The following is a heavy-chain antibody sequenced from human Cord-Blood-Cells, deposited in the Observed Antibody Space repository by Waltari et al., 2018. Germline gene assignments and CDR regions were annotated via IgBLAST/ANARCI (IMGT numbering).Heavy chain of an antibody. J-gene: IGHJ3*02. Sequence: QVQLAQSGAEVKKPGASVKVSCKASGYTSTGYYLHWLRQATGQGLEWMGWINPNSGGTNYAQKFQGRVTMTRDTSISTAYMELSRLRSDDTAVYYCARDSSYDFWSGDAFDIWGQGTMVTVSS. D-gene: IGHD3-3*01. CDR1: GYTSTGYY. CDR2: INPNSGGT. V-gene: IGHV1-2*02. CDR3: ARDSSYDFWSGDAFDI.